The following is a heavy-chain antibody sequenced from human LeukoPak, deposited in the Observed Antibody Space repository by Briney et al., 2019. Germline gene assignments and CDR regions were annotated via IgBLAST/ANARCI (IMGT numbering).Heavy chain of an antibody. CDR1: HYSISTTYY. CDR3: ARGGKAYCGADCYPPGAFDI. D-gene: IGHD2-21*02. Sequence: PSETLSLTCTVSHYSISTTYYWGWIRQPPGKGLEWIASIYHSGSTHYNPSLKRRVTISIDTPKNQFSLKMNSVTAADTAMYFCARGGKAYCGADCYPPGAFDIWGQGTMVTVSS. J-gene: IGHJ3*02. V-gene: IGHV4-38-2*02. CDR2: IYHSGST.